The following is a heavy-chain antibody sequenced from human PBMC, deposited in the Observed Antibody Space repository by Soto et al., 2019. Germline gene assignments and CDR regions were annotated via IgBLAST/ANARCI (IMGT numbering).Heavy chain of an antibody. CDR1: SGPTSSHN. CDR3: VGQGIGPLHGLVDV. Sequence: QVQLQQSGPGLVKPSETLSLTCTVSSGPTSSHNWGWIRQPPGRGLEWIGYVYNTGGTSYNPTLRGRVTISADTSTTNTSLTLSSVTAADTAVYYCVGQGIGPLHGLVDVWGQGTTVSVSS. J-gene: IGHJ6*02. V-gene: IGHV4-59*08. CDR2: VYNTGGT. D-gene: IGHD3-10*01.